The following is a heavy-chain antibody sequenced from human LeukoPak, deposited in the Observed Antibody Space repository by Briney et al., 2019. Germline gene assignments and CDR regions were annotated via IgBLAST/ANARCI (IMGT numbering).Heavy chain of an antibody. CDR2: ISSSGSTI. V-gene: IGHV3-11*01. CDR1: GFTFSDYY. Sequence: GGSLRLSCAASGFTFSDYYMSWIRQAPGKGLEWVSYISSSGSTIYYADSVKGRFTISRDNAKNSLYLQMNSLRAEDTALYYCARDSIDYYDILTGYSYYFDYWGQGTLVTVSS. J-gene: IGHJ4*02. CDR3: ARDSIDYYDILTGYSYYFDY. D-gene: IGHD3-9*01.